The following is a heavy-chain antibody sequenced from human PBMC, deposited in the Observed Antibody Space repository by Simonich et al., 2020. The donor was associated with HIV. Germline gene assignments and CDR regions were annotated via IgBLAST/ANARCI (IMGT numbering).Heavy chain of an antibody. Sequence: QVQLLQSGAEVKKPGSSVKVSCKASGGTFSSYGISWVRQAPGQGLGCMGGNIPLLGKAYYDQKFQGKVTITADKSTSTAYMERSSLRSEDTAVYYCARAGSITMVRGAEGYYGLDVWGQGTTVTVSS. CDR1: GGTFSSYG. D-gene: IGHD3-10*01. V-gene: IGHV1-69*06. J-gene: IGHJ6*02. CDR3: ARAGSITMVRGAEGYYGLDV. CDR2: NIPLLGKA.